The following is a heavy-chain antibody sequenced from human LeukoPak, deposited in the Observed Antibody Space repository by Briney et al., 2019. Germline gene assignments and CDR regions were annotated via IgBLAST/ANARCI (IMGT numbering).Heavy chain of an antibody. J-gene: IGHJ4*02. Sequence: PSETLSLTCAVSGYSISSGYYWGWIRQPPGKGLEWIGSIYHSGSTNYNPSLKSRVTISVDTSKNQFSLKLSSVTAADTAVYYCARGFWSGSDYWGQGTLVTVSS. CDR2: IYHSGST. D-gene: IGHD3-3*01. CDR3: ARGFWSGSDY. V-gene: IGHV4-38-2*01. CDR1: GYSISSGYY.